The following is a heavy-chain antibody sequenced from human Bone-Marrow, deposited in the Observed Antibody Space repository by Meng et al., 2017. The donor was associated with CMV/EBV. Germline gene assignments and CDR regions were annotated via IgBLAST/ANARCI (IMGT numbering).Heavy chain of an antibody. D-gene: IGHD3-3*01. Sequence: GESLKISCAASGFTFSSYGMHWVRQAPGKGLEWVAFIRYDGSNKYYADSVKGRFTISRDNSKHTLYLQMNSLRAEDTAVYYCARVNYVFWSGYNYWGQGTLVTVSS. CDR1: GFTFSSYG. CDR2: IRYDGSNK. V-gene: IGHV3-30*02. CDR3: ARVNYVFWSGYNY. J-gene: IGHJ4*02.